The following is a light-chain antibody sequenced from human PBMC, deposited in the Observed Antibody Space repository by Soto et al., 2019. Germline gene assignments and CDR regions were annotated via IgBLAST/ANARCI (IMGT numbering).Light chain of an antibody. V-gene: IGLV2-8*01. Sequence: QSVLTQPPSASGSPGQSVTISCTGTSSDVGGYNYVSWYQQHPGKAPKLMIYEVSKRPSGVPDRFSGSKSGNTASLTVSGXXXXXXXXYXCSSYTGSSSVVFGGGTKLTVL. CDR2: EVS. J-gene: IGLJ2*01. CDR3: SSYTGSSSVV. CDR1: SSDVGGYNY.